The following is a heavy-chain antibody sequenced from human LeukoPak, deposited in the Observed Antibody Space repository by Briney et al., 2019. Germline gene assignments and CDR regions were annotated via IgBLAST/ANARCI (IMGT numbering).Heavy chain of an antibody. D-gene: IGHD3-9*01. CDR3: AREGYDILTGYYSSFDY. CDR1: GGSISSGSYF. V-gene: IGHV4-61*02. CDR2: IYTSGST. J-gene: IGHJ4*02. Sequence: PSETLSLTCTVSGGSISSGSYFWSWIRQPAGKGLGWFGRIYTSGSTNYNPSLKSRVTISVDTSKNQFSLKLSSVTAADTAVYYCAREGYDILTGYYSSFDYWGQGTLVTVSS.